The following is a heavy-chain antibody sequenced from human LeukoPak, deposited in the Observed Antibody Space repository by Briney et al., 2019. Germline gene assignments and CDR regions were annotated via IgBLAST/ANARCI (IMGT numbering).Heavy chain of an antibody. Sequence: PGRSLRLSYAASGFTFSSYRMHWVRQAPGKGLEWVAVISYDGSNKYYADSVKGRFTISRDNSKNTLYLQMNSLRAEDTAVYYCAKDQYSRSWSYYYYYGMDVWGQGTTVTVSS. J-gene: IGHJ6*02. CDR2: ISYDGSNK. V-gene: IGHV3-30*18. CDR3: AKDQYSRSWSYYYYYGMDV. CDR1: GFTFSSYR. D-gene: IGHD6-13*01.